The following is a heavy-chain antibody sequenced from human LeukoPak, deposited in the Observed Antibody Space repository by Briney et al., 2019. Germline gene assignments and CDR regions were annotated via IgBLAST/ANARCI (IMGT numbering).Heavy chain of an antibody. V-gene: IGHV3-30*04. J-gene: IGHJ1*01. CDR2: ISYDGSNK. Sequence: GRSLRLSCAASGFTFSSYAMHWVRQAPGKELEWVAVISYDGSNKYYADSVKDRFTISRDNSKNTLYLQMNSLRAEDTAVYYCARGPASLAEYFQHWGQGTLVTVSS. CDR3: ARGPASLAEYFQH. CDR1: GFTFSSYA.